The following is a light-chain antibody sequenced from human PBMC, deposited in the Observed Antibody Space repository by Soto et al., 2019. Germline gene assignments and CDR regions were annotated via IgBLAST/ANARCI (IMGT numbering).Light chain of an antibody. J-gene: IGKJ1*01. CDR1: QSVSSNY. Sequence: PGERATLSCRASQSVSSNYLAWFQQKPGQAPRLLIYAASSRATGIPDRFSGSGSGTDFTLTISRLEPEDFAVYYCQQYGSSPQTFGQGTKVEIK. V-gene: IGKV3-20*01. CDR3: QQYGSSPQT. CDR2: AAS.